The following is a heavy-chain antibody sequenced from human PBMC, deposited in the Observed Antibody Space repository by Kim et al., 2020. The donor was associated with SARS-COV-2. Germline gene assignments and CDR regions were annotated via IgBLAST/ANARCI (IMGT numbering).Heavy chain of an antibody. J-gene: IGHJ4*02. D-gene: IGHD3-22*01. CDR3: ARLPYYYDSSGPFDY. V-gene: IGHV4-39*01. CDR1: GGSISSSSYY. CDR2: IFYSGST. Sequence: SETLSLTCTVSGGSISSSSYYWGWIRQPPGKGLEWIGSIFYSGSTYYNPSLNSRVTMSVDTSKNQFSLKLSSVTAADTAVYYCARLPYYYDSSGPFDYWGKGTLVTVSS.